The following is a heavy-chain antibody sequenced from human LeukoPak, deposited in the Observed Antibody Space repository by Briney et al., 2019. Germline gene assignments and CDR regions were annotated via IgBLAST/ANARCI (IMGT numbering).Heavy chain of an antibody. CDR1: GFTFRSYE. D-gene: IGHD3-22*01. CDR2: ISSSGSTM. CDR3: ATYHDSAGFDFDY. J-gene: IGHJ4*02. Sequence: PGGSLRLSCAASGFTFRSYEMNWVRQAPGKGLEWVSYISSSGSTMYYADSVKGRFTISRDNAKNSLYLQMNSLRAEDTAVYYCATYHDSAGFDFDYWGQGTLVTVSS. V-gene: IGHV3-48*03.